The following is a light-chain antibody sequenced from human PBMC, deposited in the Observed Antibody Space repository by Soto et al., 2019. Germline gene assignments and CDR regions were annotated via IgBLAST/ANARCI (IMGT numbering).Light chain of an antibody. V-gene: IGLV1-51*02. Sequence: QSVLTQPPSVSAAPGQKATISCSGSRSNIGNYDVSWYQQLPGATPKLFIYENNKRPSGIPDRFSGSKSGTSATLGITGLQTGDEADYYCGTWDNSRSVYVFGTGTKVTVL. J-gene: IGLJ1*01. CDR1: RSNIGNYD. CDR2: ENN. CDR3: GTWDNSRSVYV.